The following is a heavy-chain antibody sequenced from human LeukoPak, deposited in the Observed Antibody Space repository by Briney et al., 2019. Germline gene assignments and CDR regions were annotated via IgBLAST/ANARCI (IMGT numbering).Heavy chain of an antibody. Sequence: PGGSLRLSCAASGFTFSSYEMNWVRQAPGKGLEWVSYILNSGTTTYYADSVKGRFTISRDNAKNSLYLQMNSLRAEDTGVYYCARDSCTFAPYYFDYWGQGTLVTVSS. V-gene: IGHV3-48*03. CDR1: GFTFSSYE. J-gene: IGHJ4*02. CDR2: ILNSGTTT. D-gene: IGHD3-10*01. CDR3: ARDSCTFAPYYFDY.